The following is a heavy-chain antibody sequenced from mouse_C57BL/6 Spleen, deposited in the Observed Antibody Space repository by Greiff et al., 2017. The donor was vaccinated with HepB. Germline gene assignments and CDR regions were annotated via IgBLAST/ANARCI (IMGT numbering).Heavy chain of an antibody. Sequence: VQLQQPGAELVRPGTSVKLSCKASGYTFTSYWMHWVKQRPGQGLEWIGVIDPSDSYTNYNQKFKGKATLTVDTSSSTAYMQLSSLTSEDSAVYYCARSRSNYGFAYWGQGTLVTVSA. CDR1: GYTFTSYW. CDR3: ARSRSNYGFAY. D-gene: IGHD2-5*01. V-gene: IGHV1-59*01. J-gene: IGHJ3*01. CDR2: IDPSDSYT.